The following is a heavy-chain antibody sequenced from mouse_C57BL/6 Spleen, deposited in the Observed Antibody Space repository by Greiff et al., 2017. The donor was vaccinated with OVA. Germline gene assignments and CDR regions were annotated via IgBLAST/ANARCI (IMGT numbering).Heavy chain of an antibody. D-gene: IGHD1-1*01. Sequence: EVMLVESGGGLVKPGGSLKLSCAASGFTFSDYGMHWVRQAPEKGLEWVAYISSGSSTIYYADTVKGRFTISRDNAKNTLFLQMTSLRSEDTAVNYCSRGHYGSLDYWGKGTTLTVSS. J-gene: IGHJ2*01. CDR3: SRGHYGSLDY. CDR1: GFTFSDYG. CDR2: ISSGSSTI. V-gene: IGHV5-17*01.